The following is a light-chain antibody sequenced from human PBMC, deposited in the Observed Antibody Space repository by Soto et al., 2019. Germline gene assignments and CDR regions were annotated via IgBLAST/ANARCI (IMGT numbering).Light chain of an antibody. CDR1: QSIVTY. CDR3: QQSYSTPPWT. Sequence: DIQMTQSPSSLSASVGDRVTITCRASQSIVTYLNWYLQKPGKAPKLLIYAASNLQSGVPSRFSGSGSGTVFTLTISSLQPKDFATYFCQQSYSTPPWTFGQGTKVDIK. V-gene: IGKV1-39*01. J-gene: IGKJ1*01. CDR2: AAS.